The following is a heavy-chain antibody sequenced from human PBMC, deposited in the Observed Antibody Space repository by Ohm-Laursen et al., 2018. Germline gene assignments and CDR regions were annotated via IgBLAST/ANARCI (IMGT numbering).Heavy chain of an antibody. CDR1: GFTFSSYT. CDR3: ARDIKEQTTLSSRDYFYGMDV. Sequence: SLRLSCTASGFTFSSYTMNWVRQAPGQGLEWVSSISSSSNYIYYADSVKGRFTISRDNAKNSLYLQMNSLRAEDTAVYYCARDIKEQTTLSSRDYFYGMDVWGQGTTVTVSS. V-gene: IGHV3-21*01. CDR2: ISSSSNYI. D-gene: IGHD1/OR15-1a*01. J-gene: IGHJ6*02.